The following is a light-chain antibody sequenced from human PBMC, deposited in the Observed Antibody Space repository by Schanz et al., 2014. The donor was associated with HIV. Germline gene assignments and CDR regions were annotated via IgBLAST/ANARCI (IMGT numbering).Light chain of an antibody. J-gene: IGKJ1*01. CDR1: QSVSSNF. CDR2: GTS. Sequence: EIVLTQSPGTLSLSPGERATLSCRASQSVSSNFLAWYQQKPGQAPRLVIFGTSNRATGIPDRFSGSESGTDFTLTISRVEPEDYAVYYCQQYGSLPWTFGQGTKVEVK. V-gene: IGKV3-20*01. CDR3: QQYGSLPWT.